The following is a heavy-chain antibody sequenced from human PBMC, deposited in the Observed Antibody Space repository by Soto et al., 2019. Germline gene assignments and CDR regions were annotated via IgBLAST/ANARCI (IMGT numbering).Heavy chain of an antibody. V-gene: IGHV3-30*18. Sequence: PGRSRRLSWVASGVTFSNYGMYWVRQAPGKGLEWVAVISYDGSDKYYIDSVTGRFTISRDNSKYTLYVKMNSLRPEDTAVYFCGKQGSQVDFDYWGQGTLVTVSS. CDR2: ISYDGSDK. CDR3: GKQGSQVDFDY. CDR1: GVTFSNYG. J-gene: IGHJ4*02.